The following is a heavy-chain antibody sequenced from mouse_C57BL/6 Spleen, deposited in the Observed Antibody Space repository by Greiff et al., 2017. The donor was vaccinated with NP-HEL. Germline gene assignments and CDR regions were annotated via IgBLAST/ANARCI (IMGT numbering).Heavy chain of an antibody. J-gene: IGHJ2*01. D-gene: IGHD1-1*01. Sequence: VQLQQPGAELVKPGASVKMSCKASGYTFTSYWITWVKQRPGQGLEWIGDIYPGSGSTNYNEKFKSKATLTVDTSSSTAYMQLSSLTSEDSAVYYCARPPLYYGSSYDYWGQGTTLTVSS. CDR2: IYPGSGST. CDR3: ARPPLYYGSSYDY. V-gene: IGHV1-55*01. CDR1: GYTFTSYW.